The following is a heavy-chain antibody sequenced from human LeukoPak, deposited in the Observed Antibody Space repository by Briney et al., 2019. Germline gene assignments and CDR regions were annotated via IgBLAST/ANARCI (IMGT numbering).Heavy chain of an antibody. Sequence: GGSLRLSCAASGFTFSRYAMHWVRQAPGKGLEWVAVISYDGSNKYYADSVKGRFTISRDNSKNTLYLQMNSLRAEDTAVYYCARGGRGSYLDYWGQGTLVTVSS. V-gene: IGHV3-30-3*01. CDR1: GFTFSRYA. CDR2: ISYDGSNK. D-gene: IGHD3-16*01. J-gene: IGHJ4*02. CDR3: ARGGRGSYLDY.